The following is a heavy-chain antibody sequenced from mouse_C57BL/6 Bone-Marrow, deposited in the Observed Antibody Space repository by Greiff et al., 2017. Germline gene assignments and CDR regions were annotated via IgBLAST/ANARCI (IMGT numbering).Heavy chain of an antibody. CDR3: ARDPCDGYYSWFAY. Sequence: EVQVVESGGGLVKPGGSLKLSCAASGFTFSSYAMSWVRQTPEKRLEWVATISDGGSYTYYPDNVKGRFTISRDNAKNNLYLQMSHLKSEDTAMYYCARDPCDGYYSWFAYWGQGTLVTVSA. J-gene: IGHJ3*01. D-gene: IGHD2-3*01. CDR1: GFTFSSYA. CDR2: ISDGGSYT. V-gene: IGHV5-4*01.